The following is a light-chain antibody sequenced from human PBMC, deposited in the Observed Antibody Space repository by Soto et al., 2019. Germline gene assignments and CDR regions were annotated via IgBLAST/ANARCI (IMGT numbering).Light chain of an antibody. Sequence: EVVMTQSPATLSVSPGERATLSCRASQSVSSNLAWYQQKPGQAPRLLIYGASSRATGIPDRFSGSGSGTDFTLTISRLEPEDFAVYYCQQYGSFSITFGQGTLPEVK. V-gene: IGKV3-20*01. CDR3: QQYGSFSIT. CDR1: QSVSSN. CDR2: GAS. J-gene: IGKJ5*01.